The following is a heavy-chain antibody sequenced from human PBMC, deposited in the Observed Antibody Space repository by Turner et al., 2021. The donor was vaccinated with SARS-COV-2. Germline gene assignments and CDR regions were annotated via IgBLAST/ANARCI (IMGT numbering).Heavy chain of an antibody. J-gene: IGHJ4*02. V-gene: IGHV2-5*02. Sequence: QITLKETGPTLVKPTQTLKLTCTFSGFALSTRGVGVAWIRQPPGKALGWLALIYWDDDKRYSPSLKSKLANTKDTSKNQIVLTMTNMDPVDTAAYYCAHKVVAAIFDYWGQGTLVTVSS. CDR1: GFALSTRGVG. CDR3: AHKVVAAIFDY. D-gene: IGHD2-15*01. CDR2: IYWDDDK.